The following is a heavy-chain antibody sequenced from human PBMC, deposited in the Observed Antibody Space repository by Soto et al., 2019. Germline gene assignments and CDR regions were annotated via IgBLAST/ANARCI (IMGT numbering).Heavy chain of an antibody. CDR1: GAAISSFY. D-gene: IGHD6-13*01. J-gene: IGHJ4*02. V-gene: IGHV4-4*07. Sequence: SETLSLTCTVSGAAISSFYWSWIRQPAGKGLEWIGRIYSGGRNNYNPSLKSRVTMSVDTPKNQFSLRLSSVTAADTAMYYCARGSSRWDYWGQGTLVTVSS. CDR3: ARGSSRWDY. CDR2: IYSGGRN.